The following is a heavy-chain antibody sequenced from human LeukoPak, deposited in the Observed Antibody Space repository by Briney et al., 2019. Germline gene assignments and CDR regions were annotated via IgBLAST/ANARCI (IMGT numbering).Heavy chain of an antibody. CDR1: GFTFSSYA. Sequence: GGSLRLSCAASGFTFSSYAMSWVRQAPGKGPEWVSVISGSGGSTYYADSVKGRFTISRDNSKNTLYLHMNSLRAEDTAGYYCAKDSYYGSGSYSYYGMDVWGKGTTVTVSS. J-gene: IGHJ6*04. V-gene: IGHV3-23*01. CDR2: ISGSGGST. CDR3: AKDSYYGSGSYSYYGMDV. D-gene: IGHD3-10*01.